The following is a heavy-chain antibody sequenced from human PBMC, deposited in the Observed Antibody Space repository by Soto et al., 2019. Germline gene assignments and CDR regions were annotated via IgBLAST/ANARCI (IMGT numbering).Heavy chain of an antibody. CDR2: ISGSGGST. Sequence: GGSLRLSCAASGFTFSSYAMSWVRQAPGKGLEWVSAISGSGGSTYYADSVKGRFTISRDNSKNTLYLQMNSLRAEDTSVYYCAKEGGLSGSYYISSSYYFDYWGQGTLVPVSS. D-gene: IGHD1-26*01. J-gene: IGHJ4*02. V-gene: IGHV3-23*01. CDR1: GFTFSSYA. CDR3: AKEGGLSGSYYISSSYYFDY.